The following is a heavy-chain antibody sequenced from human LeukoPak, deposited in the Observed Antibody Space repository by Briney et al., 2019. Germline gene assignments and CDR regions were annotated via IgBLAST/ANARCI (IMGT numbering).Heavy chain of an antibody. J-gene: IGHJ4*02. CDR2: TYYRSKWNN. CDR1: GDRVSSNSVA. V-gene: IGHV6-1*01. Sequence: SQTLSLTCAISGDRVSSNSVAWNSIRQSPSRGLEWLGRTYYRSKWNNEYAESVRSRITINPDTSKNQFSLQLDSVTPEDTAVYYCARERYYFDYWGQGTLVTVSS. CDR3: ARERYYFDY.